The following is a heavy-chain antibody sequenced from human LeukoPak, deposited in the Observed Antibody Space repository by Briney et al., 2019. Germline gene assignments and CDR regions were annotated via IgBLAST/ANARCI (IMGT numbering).Heavy chain of an antibody. CDR3: AGGGATNWAYYFDY. D-gene: IGHD1-26*01. V-gene: IGHV4-4*07. CDR2: IYTSGST. CDR1: GGSISSYY. Sequence: KPSETLSLTCTVSGGSISSYYWSWIRQPAGKGLEWIGRIYTSGSTNYNPSLKSRVTMSVDTSENQFSLKLSSVTAADTAVYYCAGGGATNWAYYFDYWGQGTLVTVSS. J-gene: IGHJ4*02.